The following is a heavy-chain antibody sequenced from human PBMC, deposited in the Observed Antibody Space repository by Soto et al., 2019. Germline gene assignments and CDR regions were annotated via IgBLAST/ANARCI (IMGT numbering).Heavy chain of an antibody. CDR3: ARGGLYAYYQDN. J-gene: IGHJ4*02. V-gene: IGHV3-74*01. CDR2: LKGDGSMT. D-gene: IGHD3-16*01. CDR1: GFTFSTYW. Sequence: EVQLVESGGGVVQPGESLRLSCTASGFTFSTYWMHWVRQAPGKGLVWLSRLKGDGSMTDYADSVKGRFTISRDNAENTLDLQMNGLRAEDTSIYYCARGGLYAYYQDNWGQGTLVTVSS.